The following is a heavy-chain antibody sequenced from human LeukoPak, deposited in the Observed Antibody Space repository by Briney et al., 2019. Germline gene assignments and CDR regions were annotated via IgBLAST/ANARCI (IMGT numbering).Heavy chain of an antibody. D-gene: IGHD5-12*01. V-gene: IGHV1-69*05. CDR3: ARDWVGSGVGSGYVY. CDR2: IIPIFGTA. J-gene: IGHJ4*02. CDR1: GGTFSSYA. Sequence: SVKVSCKAFGGTFSSYAISWVRQAPGQGLEWMGGIIPIFGTANYAQKFQGRVTITTDESTSTAYMELSSLRSEDTAVYYCARDWVGSGVGSGYVYWGQGTLVTVSS.